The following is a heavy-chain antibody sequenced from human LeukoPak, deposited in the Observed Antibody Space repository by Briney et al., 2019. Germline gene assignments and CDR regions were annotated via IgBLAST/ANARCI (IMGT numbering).Heavy chain of an antibody. CDR1: GGTFSSYA. D-gene: IGHD1-26*01. Sequence: SVKVSCKASGGTFSSYAISWVRQAPGQGLEWMGGIIPIFGTANYAQKFQGRVTTTTDESTSTAYMELSSLRSEDTAVYYCARGGGSYVSWFDPWGQGTLVTVSS. CDR2: IIPIFGTA. CDR3: ARGGGSYVSWFDP. V-gene: IGHV1-69*05. J-gene: IGHJ5*02.